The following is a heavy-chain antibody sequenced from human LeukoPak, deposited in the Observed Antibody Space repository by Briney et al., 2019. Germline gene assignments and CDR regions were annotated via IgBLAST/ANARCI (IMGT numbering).Heavy chain of an antibody. V-gene: IGHV3-30*02. CDR2: IRYDGSNT. CDR1: GFAFINSG. J-gene: IGHJ6*03. CDR3: AKDWGSDIYYFYMDV. D-gene: IGHD3-16*01. Sequence: GGSLRLSCAASGFAFINSGMHWVRQAPGRGLQWVAFIRYDGSNTYYADSVKGRSIISRDNSKNNVYLQMNSLRVEDTAVYYCAKDWGSDIYYFYMDVWGKGTTVTVSS.